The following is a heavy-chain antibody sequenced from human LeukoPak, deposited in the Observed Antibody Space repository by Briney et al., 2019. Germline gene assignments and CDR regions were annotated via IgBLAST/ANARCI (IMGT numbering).Heavy chain of an antibody. Sequence: SETLSLTCAVYGGSFSGYSWSWVRQAPGKGLEWIGDINPSGSTNYNPSLKSRVTISVDTSNNQFSLYLSSVTAADTAVYYCARGFGSGSYAAYWGQGALVTVSS. V-gene: IGHV4-34*01. D-gene: IGHD3-10*01. J-gene: IGHJ4*02. CDR2: INPSGST. CDR3: ARGFGSGSYAAY. CDR1: GGSFSGYS.